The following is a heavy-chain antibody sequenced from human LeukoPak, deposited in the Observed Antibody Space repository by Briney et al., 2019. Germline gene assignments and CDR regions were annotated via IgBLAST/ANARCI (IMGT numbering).Heavy chain of an antibody. V-gene: IGHV4-34*01. CDR1: GGSFSGYY. Sequence: NSSETLSLTCAVYGGSFSGYYWSWIRQPPGKGLEWIGEINHSGSTNYNPSLKSRVTISVDTSKNQFSLKLTSVTAADTAVYYCARTRTVYQYYYYMDVWGKGTTVTVAS. CDR3: ARTRTVYQYYYYMDV. CDR2: INHSGST. J-gene: IGHJ6*03. D-gene: IGHD2-2*01.